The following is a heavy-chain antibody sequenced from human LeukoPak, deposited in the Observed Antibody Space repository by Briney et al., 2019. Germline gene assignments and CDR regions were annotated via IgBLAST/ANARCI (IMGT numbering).Heavy chain of an antibody. CDR1: GYTFTSYG. J-gene: IGHJ6*02. V-gene: IGHV1-18*01. CDR3: ARTKINSSGWHDLYYYGMDV. CDR2: ISAYNGNT. Sequence: ASVKVSCKASGYTFTSYGISWVRQAPGQGLEWMGWISAYNGNTNYAQKLQGRVTMTTDTSTSTAYMELRSLRSDDTAVYYCARTKINSSGWHDLYYYGMDVWGQGTTVTVSS. D-gene: IGHD6-19*01.